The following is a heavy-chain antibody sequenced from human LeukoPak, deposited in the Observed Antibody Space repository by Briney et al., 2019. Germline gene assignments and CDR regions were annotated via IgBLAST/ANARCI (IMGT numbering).Heavy chain of an antibody. CDR3: AREIFGRDRDGYNIPIFDY. J-gene: IGHJ4*02. D-gene: IGHD5-24*01. V-gene: IGHV4-34*01. Sequence: SETLSLTCAIYDGSFSGFYWSWIRQPPGKGLEWIGEINHSGSTNYNPSLKSRVTMSVDTSKNQFSLKLSSVTAADTAVYYCAREIFGRDRDGYNIPIFDYWGQGTLVTVSS. CDR2: INHSGST. CDR1: DGSFSGFY.